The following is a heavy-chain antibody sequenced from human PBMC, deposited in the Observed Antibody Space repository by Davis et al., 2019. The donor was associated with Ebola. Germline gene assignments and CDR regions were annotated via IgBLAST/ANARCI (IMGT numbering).Heavy chain of an antibody. V-gene: IGHV1-2*04. J-gene: IGHJ4*02. CDR1: GYTFTSYG. CDR2: INPNSGGT. CDR3: ARVGTVTTTFDY. Sequence: ASVPVSCKASGYTFTSYGISWVRQPPGQGLEWMGWINPNSGGTNYAQKFQGWVTMTRDTSISTAYMELSRLRSDDTAVYYCARVGTVTTTFDYWGQGTLVTVSS. D-gene: IGHD4-17*01.